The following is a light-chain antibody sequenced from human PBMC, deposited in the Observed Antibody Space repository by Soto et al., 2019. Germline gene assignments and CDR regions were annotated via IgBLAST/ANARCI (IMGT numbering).Light chain of an antibody. Sequence: DIQLAQSPSFLSASVGDRVTITCRASQGISSYLAWYQQKPGKAPKLLIYAASTLQSGVPSRFSGSESGTEFTLTISSLQPEDFATYYCQQLNSYLWTFGQGTKV. CDR1: QGISSY. V-gene: IGKV1-9*01. CDR3: QQLNSYLWT. J-gene: IGKJ1*01. CDR2: AAS.